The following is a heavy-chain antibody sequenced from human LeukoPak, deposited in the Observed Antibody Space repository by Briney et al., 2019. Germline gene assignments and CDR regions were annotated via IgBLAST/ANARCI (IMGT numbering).Heavy chain of an antibody. D-gene: IGHD1-1*01. V-gene: IGHV4-59*08. J-gene: IGHJ3*02. CDR2: IYNSGNT. CDR1: GGSISSYH. CDR3: ARHTPGTTSDI. Sequence: SETLSLTCTVSGGSISSYHGSWIRQPPGKGREGSGCIYNSGNTYYNTSLKSRVTISADTSNHQCSLRLSSVTAADTAVYYCARHTPGTTSDIWGQGTMVTVSS.